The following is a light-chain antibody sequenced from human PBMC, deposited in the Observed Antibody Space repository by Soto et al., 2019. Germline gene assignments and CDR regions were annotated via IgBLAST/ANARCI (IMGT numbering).Light chain of an antibody. J-gene: IGKJ1*01. Sequence: DIQMTQSPSSLSASVGDRVSITCRASQDIRLDLGWYQQKPGEAPKRLIYAASRLQSGVPSRFSGSGSGADFTLTISSLQPDDSATYYCQQYTNTNNPWMFGQGTKVDIK. V-gene: IGKV1-17*01. CDR3: QQYTNTNNPWM. CDR2: AAS. CDR1: QDIRLD.